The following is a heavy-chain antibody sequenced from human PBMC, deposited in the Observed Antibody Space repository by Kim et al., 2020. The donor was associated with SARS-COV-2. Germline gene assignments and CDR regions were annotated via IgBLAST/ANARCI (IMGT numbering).Heavy chain of an antibody. V-gene: IGHV3-30*03. D-gene: IGHD2-21*02. CDR2: ISFDGSIK. CDR1: GFTFNNYA. Sequence: GGSLRLSCGASGFTFNNYAMHWVRQGPGKGLERVAVISFDGSIKYYADPVKGQFTVSTDSSHNTLYLQMRNLRPAETALYFCATSSDFFCLGQGLNAFD. CDR3: ATSSDFFCLGQGLNAFD. J-gene: IGHJ3*01.